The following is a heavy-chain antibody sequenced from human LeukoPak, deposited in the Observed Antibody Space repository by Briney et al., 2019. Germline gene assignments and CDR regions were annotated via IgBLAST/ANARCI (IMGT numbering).Heavy chain of an antibody. CDR1: GCAIGSFF. D-gene: IGHD3-22*01. CDR3: ARYRTPYYDYCYYHGV. Sequence: SETLALTSSGPGCAIGSFFWTWVRQAAGKGLEWIGRIYHSGSTNYNPSLKSRVTISVDTSKNQFSLKLSSVAAADTAVYYCARYRTPYYDYCYYHGVWGQGTPVTASS. V-gene: IGHV4-4*07. CDR2: IYHSGST. J-gene: IGHJ6*02.